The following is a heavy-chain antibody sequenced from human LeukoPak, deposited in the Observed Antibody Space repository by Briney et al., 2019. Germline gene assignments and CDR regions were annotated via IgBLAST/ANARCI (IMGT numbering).Heavy chain of an antibody. CDR3: AKSDTLGN. D-gene: IGHD5-18*01. CDR1: GFTFSDYA. Sequence: GGSLRLSCAASGFTFSDYAMSWVRQAPGKGLEWVSGISGGGGMTYSADSVKGRFTISRDDSKNTLYLQMNSLRADDTAVYYCAKSDTLGNWGQGTLVTVST. V-gene: IGHV3-23*01. CDR2: ISGGGGMT. J-gene: IGHJ4*02.